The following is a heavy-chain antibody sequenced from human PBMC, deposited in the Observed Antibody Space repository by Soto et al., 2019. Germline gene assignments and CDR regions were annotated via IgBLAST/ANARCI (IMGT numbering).Heavy chain of an antibody. Sequence: SETLSLTCAVYGGSFSGYYWSWIRQPPGKGLEEIGEINHSGSTNYNPSLKSRVTISVDTSKNQFTLKQSSVTAADTAVYYCARGVWGNGLLLGLFDAWGQGTRVTVSS. V-gene: IGHV4-34*01. D-gene: IGHD3-16*01. J-gene: IGHJ5*02. CDR2: INHSGST. CDR1: GGSFSGYY. CDR3: ARGVWGNGLLLGLFDA.